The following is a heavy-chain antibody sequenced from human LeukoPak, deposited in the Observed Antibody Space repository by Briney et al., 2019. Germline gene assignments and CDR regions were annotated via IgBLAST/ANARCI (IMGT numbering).Heavy chain of an antibody. V-gene: IGHV5-51*01. Sequence: GESLKISCKGAGYSFTDYWIGWVRQMPGKGLEWMGITYPGDSDTRYSPSFQGQVTISADRSTSTAYLQWSSLKASDTAMYYCARQNADVSFFEYWSQGTQVTVSP. CDR1: GYSFTDYW. CDR3: ARQNADVSFFEY. J-gene: IGHJ4*02. CDR2: TYPGDSDT. D-gene: IGHD1-1*01.